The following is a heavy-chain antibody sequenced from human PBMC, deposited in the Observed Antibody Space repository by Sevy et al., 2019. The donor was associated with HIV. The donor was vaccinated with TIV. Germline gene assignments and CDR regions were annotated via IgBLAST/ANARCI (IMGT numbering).Heavy chain of an antibody. J-gene: IGHJ4*02. CDR3: ASQAPYFDN. CDR1: EFSFGIYW. D-gene: IGHD6-6*01. CDR2: IKQDGSQR. V-gene: IGHV3-7*01. Sequence: GGSLRLSCAASEFSFGIYWMSWVRQAPGKGLEYVANIKQDGSQRYYVDSVRGRFTISRDNAENSLFLEMNSLRDEDTAVYYCASQAPYFDNWGPGTQVTVSS.